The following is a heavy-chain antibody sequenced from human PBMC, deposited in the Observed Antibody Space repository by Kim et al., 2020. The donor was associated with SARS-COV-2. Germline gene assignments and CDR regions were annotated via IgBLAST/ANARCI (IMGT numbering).Heavy chain of an antibody. J-gene: IGHJ4*02. Sequence: TIYYADSVKGRFTISRDNAKNSLYLQMNSLRAEDTAVYYCARSPSGWVWHWGQGTLVTVSS. CDR3: ARSPSGWVWH. V-gene: IGHV3-11*04. D-gene: IGHD6-19*01. CDR2: TI.